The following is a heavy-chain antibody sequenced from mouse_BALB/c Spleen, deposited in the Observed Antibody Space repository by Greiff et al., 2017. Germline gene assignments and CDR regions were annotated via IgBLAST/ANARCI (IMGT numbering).Heavy chain of an antibody. D-gene: IGHD2-14*01. CDR3: ARRYYDAMDY. CDR1: GFTFSSYG. V-gene: IGHV5-6-3*01. J-gene: IGHJ4*01. Sequence: EVMLVESGGGLVQPGGSLKLSCAASGFTFSSYGMSWVRQTPDKRLELVATINSNGGSTYYPDSVKGRFTISRDNAKNTLYLQMSSLKSEDTAMYYCARRYYDAMDYWGQGTSVTVSS. CDR2: INSNGGST.